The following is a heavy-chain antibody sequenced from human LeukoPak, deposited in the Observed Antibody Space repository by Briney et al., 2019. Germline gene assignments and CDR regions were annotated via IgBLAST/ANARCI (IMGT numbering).Heavy chain of an antibody. CDR1: GYTFTSYY. Sequence: ASVKVSCKASGYTFTSYYMHWVRQAPGQGLEWMGIINPSGGSTSYAQKFQGRVTMTRDMSTSTVYMELSSLRSEDTAVYYCARDQGYSSSRGGLFDYYVDVWGKGTTVTVSS. V-gene: IGHV1-46*01. D-gene: IGHD6-6*01. J-gene: IGHJ6*03. CDR3: ARDQGYSSSRGGLFDYYVDV. CDR2: INPSGGST.